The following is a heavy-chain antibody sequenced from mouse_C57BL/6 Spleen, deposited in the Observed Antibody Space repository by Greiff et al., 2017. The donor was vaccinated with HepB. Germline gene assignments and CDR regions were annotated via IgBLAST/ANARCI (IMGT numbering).Heavy chain of an antibody. Sequence: EVQLQESGPGLVKPSQTVFLTCTVTGISITTGNYRWSWIRQFPGNKLEWIGYIYYSGTITYNPSLTSRTTITRDTPKNQFFLEMNSLTAEDTATYYCARFYYDYDGGNYFDYWGQGTTLTVSS. CDR2: IYYSGTI. CDR3: ARFYYDYDGGNYFDY. J-gene: IGHJ2*01. V-gene: IGHV3-5*01. D-gene: IGHD2-4*01. CDR1: GISITTGNYR.